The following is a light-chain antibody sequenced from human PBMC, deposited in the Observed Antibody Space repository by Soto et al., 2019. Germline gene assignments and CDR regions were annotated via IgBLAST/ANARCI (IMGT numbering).Light chain of an antibody. CDR1: SSNIGNNA. J-gene: IGLJ2*01. Sequence: QSVLTQPPSVSEAPRQRVTISCSGSSSNIGNNAVKWYQQLPGKAPKLLIYYDDLLPSGVSDRFSGSKSGTSASLAISGLQSEDEADYYCAAWDDSLKGVVVGGGTKLTVL. CDR3: AAWDDSLKGVV. CDR2: YDD. V-gene: IGLV1-36*01.